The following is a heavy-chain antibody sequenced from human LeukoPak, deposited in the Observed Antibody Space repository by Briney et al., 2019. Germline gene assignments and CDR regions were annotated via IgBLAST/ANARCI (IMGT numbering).Heavy chain of an antibody. CDR2: IIPIFGTA. V-gene: IGHV1-69*05. Sequence: ASVKVSCKASGGTFSSYAISWVRQAPGQGLEWMGGIIPIFGTANYAQKFQGRVTITTDESTSTAYMELSSLRSEDTAVYYCARVVNPAVATAPYYYYMDVWGKGTTVTVSS. CDR1: GGTFSSYA. CDR3: ARVVNPAVATAPYYYYMDV. D-gene: IGHD5-12*01. J-gene: IGHJ6*03.